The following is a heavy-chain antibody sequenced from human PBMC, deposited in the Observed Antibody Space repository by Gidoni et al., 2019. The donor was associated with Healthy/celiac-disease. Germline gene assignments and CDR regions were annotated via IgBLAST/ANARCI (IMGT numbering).Heavy chain of an antibody. Sequence: QVQLVESGGGLVKPGGSLRLSCAASGFTFSDYYMSWLRQAPGKGLEWVSYISSSGSTIYYADSVKGRFTISRDNAKNSLYLQMNSLRAEDTAVYYCARDRSMGYYDSSGYYYFDYWGQGTLVTVSS. CDR1: GFTFSDYY. D-gene: IGHD3-22*01. CDR3: ARDRSMGYYDSSGYYYFDY. J-gene: IGHJ4*02. CDR2: ISSSGSTI. V-gene: IGHV3-11*01.